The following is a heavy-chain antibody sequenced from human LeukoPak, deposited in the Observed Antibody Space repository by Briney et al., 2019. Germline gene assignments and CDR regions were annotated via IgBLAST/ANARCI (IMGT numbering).Heavy chain of an antibody. CDR3: ARDLHQYYYDSSGYLEGDYFDY. D-gene: IGHD3-22*01. V-gene: IGHV3-7*04. CDR1: GFTFSTYW. J-gene: IGHJ4*02. Sequence: GGSLRLSCAASGFTFSTYWMNWVRQAPGKGLEWVANINQDGSDKYYVDSVKGQFTISRDNAKNSLYLQMNSLRAEDTAVYYCARDLHQYYYDSSGYLEGDYFDYWGQGTLVTVSS. CDR2: INQDGSDK.